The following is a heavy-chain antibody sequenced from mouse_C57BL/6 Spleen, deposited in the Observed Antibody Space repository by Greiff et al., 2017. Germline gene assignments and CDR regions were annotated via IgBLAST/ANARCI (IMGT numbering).Heavy chain of an antibody. CDR1: GYSITSGYD. J-gene: IGHJ3*01. V-gene: IGHV3-1*01. D-gene: IGHD1-1*01. Sequence: EVQLQESGPGMVKPSPSLSLTCTVTGYSITSGYDWHWIRHFPGNKLEWMGYISYSGSTNYNPSLKSRISITHDTSKNHFFLKLNSVTTEDTATYYCARDGDYYGSSYVWFAYWGQGTLVTVSA. CDR2: ISYSGST. CDR3: ARDGDYYGSSYVWFAY.